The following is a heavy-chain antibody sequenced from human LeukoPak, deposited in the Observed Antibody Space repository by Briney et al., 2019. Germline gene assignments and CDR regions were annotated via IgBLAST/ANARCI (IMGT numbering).Heavy chain of an antibody. CDR3: ARVKGSGWYYFDY. Sequence: PSETLSLTCSVPGDSMSRYYWGWIRQPPGKGLEWIGYVSHSGITNYNPSLKSRPTISIDTSKNQFSLKLSSVTAADTAVYYCARVKGSGWYYFDYWGQGMLVSVSS. CDR1: GDSMSRYY. V-gene: IGHV4-59*01. J-gene: IGHJ4*02. D-gene: IGHD6-19*01. CDR2: VSHSGIT.